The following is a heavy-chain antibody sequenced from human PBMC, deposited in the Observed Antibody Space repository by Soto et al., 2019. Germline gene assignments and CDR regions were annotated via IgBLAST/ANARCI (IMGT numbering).Heavy chain of an antibody. Sequence: QVQLQESGPGLVKPSGTLSLTCAVSGGSIISSNWWSWVRQIPEKGLEWIGEIYHSGSTKYNPSLRSRVSISVDKSKRQFSLRVNYVTAADTAIYYCASVSSVAHYFDQWGQGTPVAVSS. V-gene: IGHV4-4*02. CDR1: GGSIISSNW. J-gene: IGHJ4*02. CDR2: IYHSGST. CDR3: ASVSSVAHYFDQ. D-gene: IGHD1-26*01.